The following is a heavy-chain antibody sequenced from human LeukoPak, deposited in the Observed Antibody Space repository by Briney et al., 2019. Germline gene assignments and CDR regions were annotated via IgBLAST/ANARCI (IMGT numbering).Heavy chain of an antibody. J-gene: IGHJ3*01. CDR2: INPNSGGT. CDR3: ARVALIAVAGTTGVFDV. CDR1: GYTFTDYY. Sequence: GASVKVSCEASGYTFTDYYIHWVRQAPGQGLEWMGWINPNSGGTNYAQKFQGRVTMTRDTSISTAYLELSRLRSDDTALFYCARVALIAVAGTTGVFDVWGLGTMVTVSS. D-gene: IGHD6-19*01. V-gene: IGHV1-2*02.